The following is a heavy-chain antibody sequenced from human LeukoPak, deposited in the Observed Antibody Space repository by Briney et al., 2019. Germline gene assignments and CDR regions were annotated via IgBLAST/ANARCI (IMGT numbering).Heavy chain of an antibody. CDR1: GGSISSSSYY. V-gene: IGHV4-39*01. CDR3: ARRDYYDSSGYFGY. CDR2: IYYSGRT. J-gene: IGHJ4*02. D-gene: IGHD3-22*01. Sequence: SETLPLTCTVSGGSISSSSYYWGWIRQPPGKGLEWIGTIYYSGRTYYNPSLKSRVTISVDTSKNQFSLKLSYVTAADTAVYYCARRDYYDSSGYFGYWGQGTLVTVSS.